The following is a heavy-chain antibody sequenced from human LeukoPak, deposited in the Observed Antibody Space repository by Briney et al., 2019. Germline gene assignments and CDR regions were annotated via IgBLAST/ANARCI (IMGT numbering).Heavy chain of an antibody. CDR2: IYYSGST. CDR3: ARMGCSGGSCYSVIDP. Sequence: SETLSLTCTVSGGSISSSSYYWGWIRQPPGKGLEWIGSIYYSGSTYYNPSLKSRVTISVDTSKNQFSLKLSSVTAADTAVYYCARMGCSGGSCYSVIDPWGQGTLVTVSS. CDR1: GGSISSSSYY. D-gene: IGHD2-15*01. V-gene: IGHV4-39*07. J-gene: IGHJ5*02.